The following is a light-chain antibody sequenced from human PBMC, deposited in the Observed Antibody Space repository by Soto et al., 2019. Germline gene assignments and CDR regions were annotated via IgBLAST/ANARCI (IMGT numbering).Light chain of an antibody. CDR2: DVS. V-gene: IGLV2-11*01. CDR3: CSYVASYTYV. J-gene: IGLJ1*01. CDR1: SSDVGAYNY. Sequence: QSALTQPRSVSGSPGQSVTISCTGTSSDVGAYNYVSWYQQHPGKAPKVMIYDVSKRPSGVPDRFSGSKSGNTASLTISGLQAEDEVDYYCCSYVASYTYVLGTGTKLTVL.